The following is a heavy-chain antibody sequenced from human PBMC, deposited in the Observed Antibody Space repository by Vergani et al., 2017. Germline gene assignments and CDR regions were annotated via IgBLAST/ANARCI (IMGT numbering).Heavy chain of an antibody. CDR3: AKDITPPLVEARHQFDY. CDR2: ISWNSGSI. Sequence: EVQLVESGGGLVQPGRSLRLSCAASGFTFDDYAMHWVRQAPGKGLEWVSGISWNSGSIGYADSVKGRFTISRDNAKNSLYLQMNSLRAEDTALYYCAKDITPPLVEARHQFDYWGQGTLVTVSS. J-gene: IGHJ4*02. V-gene: IGHV3-9*01. CDR1: GFTFDDYA. D-gene: IGHD1-26*01.